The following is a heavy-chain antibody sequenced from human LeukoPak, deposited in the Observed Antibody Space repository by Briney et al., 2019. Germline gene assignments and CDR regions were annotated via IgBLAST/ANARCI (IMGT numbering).Heavy chain of an antibody. V-gene: IGHV3-7*01. CDR2: IKQDGSDK. J-gene: IGHJ4*02. CDR3: AGGRKLGF. Sequence: GGSLRLYCVASGFTFSSYWMSWVRQAPGKGLEWVANIKQDGSDKYYVDSVKGRFTISRDNAKNSLYLQMNSLRAGDTAVYYCAGGRKLGFWGQGTLVTVSS. D-gene: IGHD6-13*01. CDR1: GFTFSSYW.